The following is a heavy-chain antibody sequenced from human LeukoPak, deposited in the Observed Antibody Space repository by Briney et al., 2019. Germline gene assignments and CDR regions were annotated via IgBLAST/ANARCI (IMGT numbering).Heavy chain of an antibody. V-gene: IGHV1-69*01. CDR1: GGTFSSYA. CDR2: IIPIFGTA. Sequence: SVKVSCKASGGTFSSYAISWVRQAPGQGLEWMGGIIPIFGTANYAQKFQGRVTITADESTSTAYMELSSLRSEDTDIYYNASTAKDILPPLDSWGQGTLVTVSS. CDR3: ASTAKDILPPLDS. J-gene: IGHJ4*02. D-gene: IGHD5-18*01.